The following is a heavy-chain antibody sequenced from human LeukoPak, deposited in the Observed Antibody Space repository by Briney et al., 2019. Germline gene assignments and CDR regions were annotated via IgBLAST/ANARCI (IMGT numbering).Heavy chain of an antibody. CDR3: ARVLWFGELWSRRFFDY. CDR1: GGSISSSSYY. V-gene: IGHV4-39*01. Sequence: KPSETLSLTCTVSGGSISSSSYYWGWIRQPPGKGLEWIGSIYYSGSTYYNPSLKSRVTISVDTSKNQFSLKLSSVTAADTAVYYCARVLWFGELWSRRFFDYWGQGTLVTVSS. CDR2: IYYSGST. J-gene: IGHJ4*02. D-gene: IGHD3-10*01.